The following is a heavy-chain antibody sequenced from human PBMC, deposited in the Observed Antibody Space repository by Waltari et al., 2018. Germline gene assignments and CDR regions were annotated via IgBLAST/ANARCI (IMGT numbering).Heavy chain of an antibody. V-gene: IGHV3-9*03. J-gene: IGHJ6*02. CDR1: GFTFDDYG. D-gene: IGHD2-15*01. CDR3: AKDISYGGNPRGMDV. Sequence: EMQLVESVGGLVQPGRSLRLSCAASGFTFDDYGRHWVRQAPGKGLEWVSGISWNSVSIGYADSVKGRFTISRDNAKNSLYLQMNSLRAEDMALYYCAKDISYGGNPRGMDVWGQGTTVTVSS. CDR2: ISWNSVSI.